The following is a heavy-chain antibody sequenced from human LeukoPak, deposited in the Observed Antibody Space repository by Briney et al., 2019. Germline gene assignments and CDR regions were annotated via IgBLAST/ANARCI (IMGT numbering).Heavy chain of an antibody. CDR3: ARFFLIAAAGTH. V-gene: IGHV4-34*01. CDR1: GGSFSGYY. Sequence: PSETLSLTCAVYGGSFSGYYWSWIRQPPGKGLEWIGEINHSGSTNYNPSLKSRVTISVDTSKNQFSLKLSSVTAADTAVYYCARFFLIAAAGTHWGQGTLVTVSS. CDR2: INHSGST. J-gene: IGHJ4*02. D-gene: IGHD6-13*01.